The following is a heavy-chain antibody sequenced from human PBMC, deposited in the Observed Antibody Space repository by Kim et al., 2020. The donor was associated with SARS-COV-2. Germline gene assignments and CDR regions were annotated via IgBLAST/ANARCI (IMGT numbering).Heavy chain of an antibody. J-gene: IGHJ5*02. V-gene: IGHV1-18*04. D-gene: IGHD3-22*01. CDR1: GYTFTSYG. Sequence: ASVKVSCKASGYTFTSYGISWVRQAPGQGLEWMGWISAYNGNTNYAQKLQGRVTMTTDTSTSTAYMELRSLRSDDTAVYYCARDGDAGNYDSSGYYYPWGQGTLVTVSS. CDR3: ARDGDAGNYDSSGYYYP. CDR2: ISAYNGNT.